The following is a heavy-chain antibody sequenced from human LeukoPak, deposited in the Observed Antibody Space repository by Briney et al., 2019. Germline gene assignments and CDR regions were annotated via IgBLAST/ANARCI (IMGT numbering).Heavy chain of an antibody. V-gene: IGHV4-30-4*01. CDR1: GGSISSGDYY. J-gene: IGHJ6*02. D-gene: IGHD4-23*01. Sequence: SETLSLTCTVSGGSISSGDYYWSWIRQPPGKGLEWIVYIYYSGSTYYNPSLKSRVTISVDTSKNQFSLKLSSVTAADTAVYYCARGSGGNSGLHYYYGMDVWGQGTTVTVSS. CDR2: IYYSGST. CDR3: ARGSGGNSGLHYYYGMDV.